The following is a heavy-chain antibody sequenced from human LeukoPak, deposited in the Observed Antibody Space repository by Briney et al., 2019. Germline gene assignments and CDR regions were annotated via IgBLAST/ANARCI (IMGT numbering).Heavy chain of an antibody. CDR3: TTKVIRGNSGDDYDD. CDR1: GVTFSSHG. Sequence: AGGSLTLPCAASGVTFSSHGMHGVRQAPGKGLEWVALISSDGNDKFYGAPVKGRFTISRDDSKSTLYLQMNSRRAEDRAVYYCTTKVIRGNSGDDYDDWGQGTLVTVSS. CDR2: ISSDGNDK. J-gene: IGHJ4*02. V-gene: IGHV3-30*03. D-gene: IGHD5-12*01.